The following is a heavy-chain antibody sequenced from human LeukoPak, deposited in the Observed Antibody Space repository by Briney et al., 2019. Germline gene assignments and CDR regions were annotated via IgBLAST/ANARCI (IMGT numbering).Heavy chain of an antibody. CDR1: GFTFSSYS. Sequence: GSLRLSCAASGFTFSSYSMNWVRQAPGKGLEWVSSISSSSSYIYYADSVKGRFTISRDNAKNSLYLQMNSLRAEDTAVYYCARLIAHSSSWIEHWGQGTLVTVSS. CDR2: ISSSSSYI. J-gene: IGHJ1*01. V-gene: IGHV3-21*04. CDR3: ARLIAHSSSWIEH. D-gene: IGHD6-13*01.